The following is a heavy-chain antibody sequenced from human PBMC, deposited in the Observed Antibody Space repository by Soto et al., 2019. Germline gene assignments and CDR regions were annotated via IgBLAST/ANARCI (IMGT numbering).Heavy chain of an antibody. Sequence: AETLSLTCTVSGGSISSYYWSWIRQPPGKGLEWIGYIYYSGSTNYNPSLKSRVTISVDTSKNQFSLKLSSVTAADTAVYYCAGRSGSYYNLVDYWGQGTLVTVSS. J-gene: IGHJ4*02. V-gene: IGHV4-59*01. CDR1: GGSISSYY. D-gene: IGHD3-10*01. CDR2: IYYSGST. CDR3: AGRSGSYYNLVDY.